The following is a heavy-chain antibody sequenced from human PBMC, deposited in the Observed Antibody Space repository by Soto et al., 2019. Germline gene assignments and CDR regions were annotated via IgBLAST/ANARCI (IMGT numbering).Heavy chain of an antibody. Sequence: SETLSLTCAVYGGSFSGYYWSWIRQPPGKGLEWIGEINHSGSTNYNPSLKSRDTISVDTSKNQFSLKLSSVTAADTAVYYCARGLMTIFGVVIEFDYWGQGTLVTVSS. V-gene: IGHV4-34*01. D-gene: IGHD3-3*01. CDR2: INHSGST. CDR1: GGSFSGYY. CDR3: ARGLMTIFGVVIEFDY. J-gene: IGHJ4*02.